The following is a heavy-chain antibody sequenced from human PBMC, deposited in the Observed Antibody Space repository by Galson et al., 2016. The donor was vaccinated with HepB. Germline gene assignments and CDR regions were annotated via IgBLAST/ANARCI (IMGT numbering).Heavy chain of an antibody. CDR1: GYSFTTYW. J-gene: IGHJ4*02. Sequence: QSGAAVKQPGESLTISCKALGYSFTTYWIGWVRQMPGKGLEWMGLIYPDDSDTSYGPSFQGQVTISADKSTNTAYLQWRSLKASDTAMYHCVRQWDFEDWGQGTLVTVSS. V-gene: IGHV5-51*01. D-gene: IGHD1-26*01. CDR3: VRQWDFED. CDR2: IYPDDSDT.